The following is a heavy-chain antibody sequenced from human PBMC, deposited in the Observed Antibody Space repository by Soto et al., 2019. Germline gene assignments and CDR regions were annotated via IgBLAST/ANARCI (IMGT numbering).Heavy chain of an antibody. J-gene: IGHJ4*02. CDR3: ARSREWELPFDY. Sequence: SGPTLVHPTQTLTLTCTFSGFSLSTSGMRVSWIRQPPGKALEWLARIAWDDDKFYSTSLKTRLTISKDTSKNQVVLTMTNMDPVDTATYYCARSREWELPFDYWGQGTLVTVSS. V-gene: IGHV2-70*04. CDR2: IAWDDDK. D-gene: IGHD1-26*01. CDR1: GFSLSTSGMR.